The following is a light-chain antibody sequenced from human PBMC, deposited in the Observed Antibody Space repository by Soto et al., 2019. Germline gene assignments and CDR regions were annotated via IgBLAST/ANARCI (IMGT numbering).Light chain of an antibody. CDR2: KAT. CDR3: QQYSTYFSLT. V-gene: IGKV1-5*03. J-gene: IGKJ4*01. Sequence: DIQMTQSPSTLSASVGDRVTITCRASQTISSWVAWYQQKPGKAPKLLIYKATSLESGVPSRFRGSGSGTEFTLTITGLQPDDFASYYCQQYSTYFSLTFGGGTKVDIK. CDR1: QTISSW.